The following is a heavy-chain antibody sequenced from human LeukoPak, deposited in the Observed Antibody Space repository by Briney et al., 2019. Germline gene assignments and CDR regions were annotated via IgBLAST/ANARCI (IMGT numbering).Heavy chain of an antibody. CDR1: GGSFSGYY. CDR3: ARHILLWFGESNFDY. Sequence: PSETLSLTCAVYGGSFSGYYWGWIRQPPGKGLEWIGSIYYSGSTYYNPSLKSRVTISVDTSKNQFSLKLSSVTAADTAVYYCARHILLWFGESNFDYWGQGTLVTVSS. CDR2: IYYSGST. V-gene: IGHV4-39*01. D-gene: IGHD3-10*01. J-gene: IGHJ4*02.